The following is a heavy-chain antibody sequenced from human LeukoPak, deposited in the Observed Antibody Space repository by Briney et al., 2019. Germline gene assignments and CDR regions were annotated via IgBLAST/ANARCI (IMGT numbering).Heavy chain of an antibody. CDR2: IKQDGSEK. CDR3: ARARYSSSWYDAFDI. V-gene: IGHV3-7*01. J-gene: IGHJ3*02. D-gene: IGHD6-13*01. Sequence: GGSLRLSCAASGFTFSSYWMSWVRQAPGKGLEWVANIKQDGSEKYYVDSVKGRFTISRDNSKNTLYLQMNSLRAEDTAVYYCARARYSSSWYDAFDIWGQGTMVTVSS. CDR1: GFTFSSYW.